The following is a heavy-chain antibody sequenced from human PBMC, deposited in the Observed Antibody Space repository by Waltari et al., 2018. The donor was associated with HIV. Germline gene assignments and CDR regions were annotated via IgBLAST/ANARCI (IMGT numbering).Heavy chain of an antibody. V-gene: IGHV4-34*01. D-gene: IGHD3-22*01. CDR2: VDHTGAT. CDR1: GGPFSAYY. CDR3: ARHFPSITMIVVVRE. J-gene: IGHJ4*02. Sequence: QMQVQQWGAGLLKPSETLSLTCVVSGGPFSAYYWTWIRQSPGTGLEWIGEVDHTGATNYNPSLKSRVTISVDTSKNQFSLKLSSVTAADTAVYFCARHFPSITMIVVVREWGQGTLVTVSS.